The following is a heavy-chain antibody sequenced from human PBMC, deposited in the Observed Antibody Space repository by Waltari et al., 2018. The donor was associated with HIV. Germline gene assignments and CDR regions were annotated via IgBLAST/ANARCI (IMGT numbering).Heavy chain of an antibody. V-gene: IGHV3-30*09. CDR3: ARDGAWDTEGVIEYHVLDV. Sequence: VQLVASGGGVVQPGKSLSLSCVASGFTFTNYAMYWVSQAPGKWPERLSILAHYGKNALHADSVKGRFAISRDNSKNTVYLQMDSVRFEDTGVYYCARDGAWDTEGVIEYHVLDVWGQGIPVTVSS. J-gene: IGHJ6*02. D-gene: IGHD6-6*01. CDR2: LAHYGKNA. CDR1: GFTFTNYA.